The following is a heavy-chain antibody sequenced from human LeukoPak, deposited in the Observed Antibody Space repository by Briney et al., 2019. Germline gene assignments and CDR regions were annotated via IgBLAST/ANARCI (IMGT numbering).Heavy chain of an antibody. CDR3: ALGHCINGVCYGLDY. V-gene: IGHV4-34*01. CDR1: GGSFSGYY. J-gene: IGHJ4*02. Sequence: PSETLSLTCAVYGGSFSGYYWSWIRQPPGKGLEWIGEINHSGSTNYNPSLKSRVTISVDTSKNQFSLKLSSVTTADTAVYYCALGHCINGVCYGLDYWGQGTLVTVSS. D-gene: IGHD2-8*01. CDR2: INHSGST.